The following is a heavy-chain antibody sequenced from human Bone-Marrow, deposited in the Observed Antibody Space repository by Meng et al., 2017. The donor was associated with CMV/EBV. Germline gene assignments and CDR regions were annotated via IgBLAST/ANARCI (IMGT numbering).Heavy chain of an antibody. CDR3: ARDSSFLEWLYDY. V-gene: IGHV3-21*01. D-gene: IGHD3-3*02. J-gene: IGHJ4*02. CDR2: ISSSSSYI. CDR1: GFTFNNYG. Sequence: AASGFTFNNYGMHWVRQAPGKGLEWVSSISSSSSYIYYADSVKGRFTISRDNAKNSLYLQMNSLRAEDTAVYYCARDSSFLEWLYDYWGQGTLVTVSS.